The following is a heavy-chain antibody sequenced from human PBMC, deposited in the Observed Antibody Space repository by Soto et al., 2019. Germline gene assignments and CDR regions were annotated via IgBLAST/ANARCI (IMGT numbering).Heavy chain of an antibody. CDR3: ARDYYYGSGSSFLDAFDI. CDR1: GGSISSYY. Sequence: SETLSLTCTVSGGSISSYYWSWIRQPAGEGLEWIGRIYTSGSTNYNPSLKSRVTMSVDTSKNQFSLKLSSVTAADTAVYYCARDYYYGSGSSFLDAFDIWGQGTMVTVSS. CDR2: IYTSGST. J-gene: IGHJ3*02. D-gene: IGHD3-10*01. V-gene: IGHV4-4*07.